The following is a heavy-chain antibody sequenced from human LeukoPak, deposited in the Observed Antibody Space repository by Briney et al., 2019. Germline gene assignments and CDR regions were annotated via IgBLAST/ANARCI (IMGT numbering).Heavy chain of an antibody. CDR2: ISYSGRT. J-gene: IGHJ4*02. D-gene: IGHD6-13*01. CDR3: ARSGSWTLNFDS. Sequence: PSETLSPTCTVSGGSISGYYWSWIRQPPGKGLEWIGYISYSGRTNYNPSLKSRVTISVDTSKNEFSLKLSSVTAADTAVYYCARSGSWTLNFDSWGQGTLVTVSS. V-gene: IGHV4-59*01. CDR1: GGSISGYY.